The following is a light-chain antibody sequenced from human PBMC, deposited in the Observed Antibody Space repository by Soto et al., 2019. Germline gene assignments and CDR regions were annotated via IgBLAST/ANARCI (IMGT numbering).Light chain of an antibody. J-gene: IGKJ5*01. V-gene: IGKV1-33*01. Sequence: GDRVTITCQASQDINNYLSWYQHKAGKAPKLLIYDASESEKGVPGRFSGSGSGTDFTLTIISLQPEEFGTYYCQKYDSLPITVGQGTRLEIK. CDR2: DAS. CDR3: QKYDSLPIT. CDR1: QDINNY.